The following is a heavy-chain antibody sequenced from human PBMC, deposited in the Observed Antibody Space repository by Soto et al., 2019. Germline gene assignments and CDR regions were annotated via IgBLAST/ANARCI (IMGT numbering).Heavy chain of an antibody. CDR3: AMSAGYGGAFDV. CDR2: ITNNGDTT. Sequence: EKQLVESGGALAQPGGSLRLSCVGSGFTFSIYALTWVRQAPGKGLEWVSLITNNGDTTFFGDSVKGRFSISRDNSKNTLCLQLESLRAEDPAVYYCAMSAGYGGAFDVWGQGTRVAVSS. V-gene: IGHV3-23*04. CDR1: GFTFSIYA. D-gene: IGHD5-12*01. J-gene: IGHJ3*01.